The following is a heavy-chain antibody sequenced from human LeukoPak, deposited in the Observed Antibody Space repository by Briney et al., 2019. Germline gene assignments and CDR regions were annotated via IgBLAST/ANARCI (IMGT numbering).Heavy chain of an antibody. CDR2: ISYDGSNK. CDR1: GFTFSSYA. Sequence: LPGGSLRLSCAASGFTFSSYAMHWVRQAPGKGLEWVAVISYDGSNKYYADSVKGRFTISRDNSKNTLYLQMNSLRAEDTAVYYCARESVRFDPWGQGTLVTVSS. J-gene: IGHJ5*02. V-gene: IGHV3-30-3*01. CDR3: ARESVRFDP.